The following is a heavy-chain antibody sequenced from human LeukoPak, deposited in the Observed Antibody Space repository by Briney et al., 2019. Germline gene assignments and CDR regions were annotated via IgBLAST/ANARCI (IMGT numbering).Heavy chain of an antibody. CDR2: INTNTGNP. D-gene: IGHD6-6*01. J-gene: IGHJ4*02. V-gene: IGHV7-4-1*02. CDR1: GYTFTSYA. CDR3: ARDLPPGSPAAQGDDGVDY. Sequence: ASVKVSCKASGYTFTSYAMNWVRQAPGQGLEWMGWINTNTGNPTYAQGFTGRFVFSLDTSVSTAYLQISSLKAEDTAVYYCARDLPPGSPAAQGDDGVDYWGQGTLVTVSS.